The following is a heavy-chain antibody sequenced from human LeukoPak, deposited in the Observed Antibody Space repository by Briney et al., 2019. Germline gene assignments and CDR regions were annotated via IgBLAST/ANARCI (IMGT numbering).Heavy chain of an antibody. CDR1: GGSISSSSYY. D-gene: IGHD2-21*01. CDR2: INHSGST. Sequence: PSETLSLTCTVSGGSISSSSYYWSWIRQPPGKGLEWIGEINHSGSTNYNPSLKSRVTISVDTSKNQFSLKLSSVTAADTAVYYCARHLQGIVGYYYYYMDVWGKGTTVTISS. J-gene: IGHJ6*03. V-gene: IGHV4-39*01. CDR3: ARHLQGIVGYYYYYMDV.